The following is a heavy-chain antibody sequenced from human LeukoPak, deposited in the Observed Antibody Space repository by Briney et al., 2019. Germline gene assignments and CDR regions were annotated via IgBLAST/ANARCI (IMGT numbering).Heavy chain of an antibody. Sequence: SGGSLRLSCAASGFTFSSYAMSWVRQAPGKGLEWVSAISGSGGSTYYADSVKGRFTISRDNSKNTLYLQMNSLRAEDTAVYYCAKSVGSWDYGYFDHWGQGTLVTVSS. CDR1: GFTFSSYA. CDR2: ISGSGGST. CDR3: AKSVGSWDYGYFDH. V-gene: IGHV3-23*01. J-gene: IGHJ4*02. D-gene: IGHD4/OR15-4a*01.